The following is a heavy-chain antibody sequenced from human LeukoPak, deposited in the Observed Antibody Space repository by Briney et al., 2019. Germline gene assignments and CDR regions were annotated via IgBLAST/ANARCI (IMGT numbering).Heavy chain of an antibody. CDR3: ARGQDIVVVRSEAGHWYFDL. J-gene: IGHJ2*01. Sequence: ASVKVSCKASGYTFTGYYMHWVRQAPGQGLEWMGWINPNSGGTNYAQKFQGRVTMTRDTSISTAYMELSRLRSDDTAVYYCARGQDIVVVRSEAGHWYFDLWGRGTLVTVSS. V-gene: IGHV1-2*02. D-gene: IGHD2-2*01. CDR1: GYTFTGYY. CDR2: INPNSGGT.